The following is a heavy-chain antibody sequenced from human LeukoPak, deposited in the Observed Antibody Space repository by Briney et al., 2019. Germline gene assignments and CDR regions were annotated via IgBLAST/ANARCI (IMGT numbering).Heavy chain of an antibody. Sequence: GGSLRLSCAASGFTFDDYAMHWVRQAPGKGLEWVSGISWNSGSIGYADSVKGRFTISRDNAKNSLHLQMNSLRAEDTALYYCAKDGIAAAGTYYYYGMDVWGQGTTVTVSS. D-gene: IGHD6-13*01. CDR2: ISWNSGSI. J-gene: IGHJ6*02. CDR1: GFTFDDYA. CDR3: AKDGIAAAGTYYYYGMDV. V-gene: IGHV3-9*01.